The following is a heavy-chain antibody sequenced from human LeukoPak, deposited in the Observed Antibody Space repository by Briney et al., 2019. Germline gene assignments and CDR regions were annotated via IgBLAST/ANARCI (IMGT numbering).Heavy chain of an antibody. J-gene: IGHJ6*04. CDR3: ARVVPGALGYYYYGMDV. V-gene: IGHV4-59*01. CDR1: GGSISSYY. Sequence: SETLSLTCTVSGGSISSYYWSWIRQPPGKGLEWIGHIYYSGSTKYNPSLKSRVTISVDTSKNQFSLELSSVTAADTAVYYCARVVPGALGYYYYGMDVWGKGTTVTVSP. CDR2: IYYSGST. D-gene: IGHD2-2*01.